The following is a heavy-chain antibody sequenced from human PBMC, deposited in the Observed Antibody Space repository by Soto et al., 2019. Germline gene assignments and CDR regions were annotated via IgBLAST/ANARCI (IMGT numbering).Heavy chain of an antibody. J-gene: IGHJ3*02. CDR3: ARARNTVTTGDAFDI. CDR2: INPNSGGT. V-gene: IGHV1-2*02. Sequence: VASVKVSCKASGYTFTGYYMHWVRQAPGQGLEWMGWINPNSGGTNYAQKFQGRVTMTRDTSISTAYMELSRLRSDDTAVYYCARARNTVTTGDAFDIWGQGTMVTVSS. D-gene: IGHD4-4*01. CDR1: GYTFTGYY.